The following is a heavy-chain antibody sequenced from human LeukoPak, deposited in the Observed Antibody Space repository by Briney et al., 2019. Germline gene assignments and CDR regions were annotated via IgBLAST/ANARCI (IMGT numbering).Heavy chain of an antibody. CDR2: IYHSGST. D-gene: IGHD1-14*01. CDR3: ARGRRNLQSRAYYYYYYMDV. Sequence: SETLSLTCTVSGYSISSGYYWGWIRQPPGKGLEWIGSIYHSGSTYYNPSLKSRVTISVDTSKNQFSLKLSSVTAADTAVYYCARGRRNLQSRAYYYYYYMDVWGKGTTVTVSS. V-gene: IGHV4-38-2*02. J-gene: IGHJ6*03. CDR1: GYSISSGYY.